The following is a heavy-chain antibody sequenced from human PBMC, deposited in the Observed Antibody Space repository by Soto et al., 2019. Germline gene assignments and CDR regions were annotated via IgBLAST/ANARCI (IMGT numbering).Heavy chain of an antibody. CDR2: IYWHDDE. CDR3: AHRGGATVGLYYFDY. Sequence: RPALVNPTQTLTLTCTFSVFSLSTTGVGVSWIRQPPGKALEWLALIYWHDDERYSPSLKSRLTITKDTSKNQVVLTMTNMDPVDTATYYCAHRGGATVGLYYFDYWGQGALVSVSA. CDR1: VFSLSTTGVG. D-gene: IGHD3-16*01. V-gene: IGHV2-5*01. J-gene: IGHJ4*02.